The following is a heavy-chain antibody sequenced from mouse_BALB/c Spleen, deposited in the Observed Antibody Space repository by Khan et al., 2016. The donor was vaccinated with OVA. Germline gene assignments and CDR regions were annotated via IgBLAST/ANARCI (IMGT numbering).Heavy chain of an antibody. Sequence: VQLQESGPRLVAPSQSLSITCTVSGFSLTDYGVSWIRQPPGKGLEWLGLIWGGGITYYNSALKSRLSISKDNSRSQVFLKMNSLQTDDTAMYYCAKHLIHYPYYFDNWGQGTTLTVSS. V-gene: IGHV2-6-5*01. CDR2: IWGGGIT. J-gene: IGHJ2*01. CDR1: GFSLTDYG. D-gene: IGHD1-2*01. CDR3: AKHLIHYPYYFDN.